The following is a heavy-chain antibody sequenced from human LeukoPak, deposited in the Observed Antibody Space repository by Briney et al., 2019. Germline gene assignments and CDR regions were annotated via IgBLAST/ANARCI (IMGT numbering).Heavy chain of an antibody. CDR2: INSDGSDT. D-gene: IGHD3-22*01. V-gene: IGHV3-74*01. CDR3: ARDLELVYYDSSGYDY. CDR1: GFTLSSYW. Sequence: GGSLRLSCAASGFTLSSYWMHWVRQAPGKELVWVSRINSDGSDTIYADSVKGRFTISRDNAKNTLYLQMNSLRAEDTAVYYCARDLELVYYDSSGYDYWGQGTLVIVSS. J-gene: IGHJ4*02.